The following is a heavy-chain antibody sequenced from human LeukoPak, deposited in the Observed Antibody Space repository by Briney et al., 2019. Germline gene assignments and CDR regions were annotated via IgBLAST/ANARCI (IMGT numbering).Heavy chain of an antibody. V-gene: IGHV1-2*02. Sequence: GASVKVSCRASGYTFTGYYMHWVRQAPGQGLEWMGWINPNSGGTNYAQKFQGRVTMTRDTSISTAYMELSRLRSDDTAVYYCARDRTVTTGNWHFDLWGRGTLVTVSS. J-gene: IGHJ2*01. CDR2: INPNSGGT. D-gene: IGHD4-17*01. CDR1: GYTFTGYY. CDR3: ARDRTVTTGNWHFDL.